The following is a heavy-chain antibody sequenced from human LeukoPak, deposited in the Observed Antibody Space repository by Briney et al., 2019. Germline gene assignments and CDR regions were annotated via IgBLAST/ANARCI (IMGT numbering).Heavy chain of an antibody. D-gene: IGHD6-13*01. CDR3: ARDYERRGSSSVDY. V-gene: IGHV3-48*03. J-gene: IGHJ4*02. Sequence: PGGSLRLSCAASGFTFSSDEMNWVRQAPGKGLELVSYISSSGSTIYYADSLKGRFTISRDNAKNSLYLQMNSLRAEDTAVYYRARDYERRGSSSVDYWGQGTLVTVSS. CDR1: GFTFSSDE. CDR2: ISSSGSTI.